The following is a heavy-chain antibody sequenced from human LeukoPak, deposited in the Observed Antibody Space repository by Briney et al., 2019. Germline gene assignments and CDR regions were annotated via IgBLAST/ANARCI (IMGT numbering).Heavy chain of an antibody. CDR3: AKDRIVVVPAALSAVDAFDI. CDR1: GFTFSSYA. V-gene: IGHV3-23*01. CDR2: ISGSGGST. D-gene: IGHD2-2*01. J-gene: IGHJ3*02. Sequence: GGSLRLSCAASGFTFSSYAMSWVRQAPGKGLEWVSAISGSGGSTYYADSVEGRFTISRDNSKNTLYLQMNSLRAEDTAVYYCAKDRIVVVPAALSAVDAFDIWGQGTMVTVSS.